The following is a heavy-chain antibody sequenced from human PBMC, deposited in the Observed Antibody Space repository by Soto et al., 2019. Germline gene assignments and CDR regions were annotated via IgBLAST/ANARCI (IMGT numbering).Heavy chain of an antibody. CDR3: ERDSISPVSGVIIPFGLEV. D-gene: IGHD3-10*01. Sequence: GGSLRLSCAASGFTFSSYWMSWVRQAPGKGLEWVANIKQDGSEKYYVDSVKGRSTISRDNAKNSLYLQMNSLRAEDTAVYYCERDSISPVSGVIIPFGLEVWGQGSTVTVSS. J-gene: IGHJ6*02. CDR2: IKQDGSEK. V-gene: IGHV3-7*01. CDR1: GFTFSSYW.